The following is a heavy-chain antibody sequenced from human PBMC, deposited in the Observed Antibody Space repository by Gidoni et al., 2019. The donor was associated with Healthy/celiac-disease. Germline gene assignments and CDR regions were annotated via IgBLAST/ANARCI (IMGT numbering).Heavy chain of an antibody. CDR3: ARENSSSWSDLYYYYYYMDV. J-gene: IGHJ6*03. D-gene: IGHD6-13*01. CDR1: GVTFSSYS. Sequence: EVQLVESGGGLVKPGGSLRLYCAASGVTFSSYSMTWVRQAPGKGREWVSSISSSSSYIYYADSVKGRFTISRDNAKNSLYLQMTSLRAEDTAVYYCARENSSSWSDLYYYYYYMDVWGKGTTVTVSS. CDR2: ISSSSSYI. V-gene: IGHV3-21*01.